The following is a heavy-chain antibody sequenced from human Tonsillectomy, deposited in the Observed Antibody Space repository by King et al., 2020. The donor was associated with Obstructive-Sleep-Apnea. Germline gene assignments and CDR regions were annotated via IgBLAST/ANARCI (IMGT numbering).Heavy chain of an antibody. CDR2: ISYDVSND. D-gene: IGHD5-12*01. Sequence: VQLVESGGGGVQPGRSLRLSCAASGFSFSSYAMHLVRQAPGKGLEWVAVISYDVSNDYYADSVRGRFTISRDNSKNTLYLQMNSLRAEDSAVFYCARSIVTSNWYFDLWGRGTLVTVSS. J-gene: IGHJ2*01. CDR1: GFSFSSYA. V-gene: IGHV3-30-3*01. CDR3: ARSIVTSNWYFDL.